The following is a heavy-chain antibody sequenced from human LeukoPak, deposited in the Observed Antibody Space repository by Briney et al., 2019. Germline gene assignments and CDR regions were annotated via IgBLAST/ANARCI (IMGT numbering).Heavy chain of an antibody. V-gene: IGHV3-9*01. Sequence: GRSLRLSCAASGFTFDDYAMHWVRQALGKGLEWVSGISWNSGSIGYADFVKGRFTISRDNAKNSLYLQMNSLRAEDTALYYCAKDTFGSGWYNTYGMDVWGRGTTVTVSS. J-gene: IGHJ6*02. D-gene: IGHD6-19*01. CDR2: ISWNSGSI. CDR3: AKDTFGSGWYNTYGMDV. CDR1: GFTFDDYA.